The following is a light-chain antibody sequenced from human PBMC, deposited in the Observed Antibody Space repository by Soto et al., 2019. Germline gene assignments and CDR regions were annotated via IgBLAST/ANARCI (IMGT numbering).Light chain of an antibody. J-gene: IGKJ1*01. CDR1: QSVSSY. CDR2: DAS. V-gene: IGKV3-11*01. CDR3: QQRSNWPPWT. Sequence: EIVLTQSPATLSLSPGERATPSCRASQSVSSYLAWYQQKPGQAPRLLIYDASNRATGIPARFSGGGSGTDFTLTISSLEPEDFAVYYCQQRSNWPPWTFGQGTKVDIK.